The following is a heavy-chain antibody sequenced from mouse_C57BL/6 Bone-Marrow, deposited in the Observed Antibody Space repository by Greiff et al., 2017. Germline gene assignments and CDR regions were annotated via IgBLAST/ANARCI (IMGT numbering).Heavy chain of an antibody. CDR1: GYPFASFW. Sequence: LQLQQPAAELVKPGASVMLSCKASGYPFASFWMHWVKQRPGRGLEWIGRHDPNSGGTKYIEKFKSKATLTVDKPSSTAYMQLSSLTSEDSAVYYCAHANYFYWYYAVWGTGTTVTVSS. CDR3: AHANYFYWYYAV. V-gene: IGHV1-72*01. CDR2: HDPNSGGT. J-gene: IGHJ1*03. D-gene: IGHD2-1*01.